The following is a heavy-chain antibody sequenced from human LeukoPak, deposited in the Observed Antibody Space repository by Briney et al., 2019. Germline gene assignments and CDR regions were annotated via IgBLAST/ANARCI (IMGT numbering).Heavy chain of an antibody. J-gene: IGHJ4*02. CDR3: ARDWGSGPGYFDY. D-gene: IGHD3-16*01. CDR1: GVTFSDYY. CDR2: IISIVSTI. Sequence: GGSLRLSCAASGVTFSDYYMSWIRQAPGKGLEWVSYIISIVSTIYYADSVKGRVTIPRDNSKTSLYLHINRLRAEAAAVYYCARDWGSGPGYFDYWGQGTLVTVSS. V-gene: IGHV3-11*01.